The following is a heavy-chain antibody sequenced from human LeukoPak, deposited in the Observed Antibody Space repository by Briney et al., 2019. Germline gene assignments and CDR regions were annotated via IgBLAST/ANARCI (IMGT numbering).Heavy chain of an antibody. Sequence: PSETLSLTCTVSGGSISSSSYYWGWIRQPPGKGLEWIGSIYYSGSTYYNPSLKSRVTISVDTSKNQFSLKLSSVTAADTAVYYCARQPFWGSLAFDYWGQGTLVTVSS. CDR1: GGSISSSSYY. D-gene: IGHD7-27*01. V-gene: IGHV4-39*01. J-gene: IGHJ4*02. CDR2: IYYSGST. CDR3: ARQPFWGSLAFDY.